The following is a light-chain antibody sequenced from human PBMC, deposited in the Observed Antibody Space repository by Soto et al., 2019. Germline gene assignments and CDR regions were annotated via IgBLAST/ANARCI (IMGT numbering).Light chain of an antibody. CDR1: RSVSSN. CDR3: QQYDDWPRT. V-gene: IGKV3-15*01. CDR2: GAS. J-gene: IGKJ1*01. Sequence: EIVKTQSPATLSVSPGERVSLSCRPSRSVSSNLAWYQHKPGQAPRLLIHGASTRAAGISARFSGSGSGTEFTLTISSLQSEDFAVYFCQQYDDWPRTFGQGTKVEIK.